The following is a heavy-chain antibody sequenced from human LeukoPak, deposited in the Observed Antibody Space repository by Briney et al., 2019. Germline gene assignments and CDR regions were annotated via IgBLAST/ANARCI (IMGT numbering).Heavy chain of an antibody. D-gene: IGHD1-26*01. V-gene: IGHV1-18*01. Sequence: ASVKVSCKASGYTFTSYGISWVRPAPGQGLEWMGWVNAYNGNTNYVEKLQGRVTMTTDTSTSTAYMELWSLRSDDTAVYYCARDWVWIVGAMGVYFDYWGQGTLVTVSS. CDR1: GYTFTSYG. CDR3: ARDWVWIVGAMGVYFDY. J-gene: IGHJ4*02. CDR2: VNAYNGNT.